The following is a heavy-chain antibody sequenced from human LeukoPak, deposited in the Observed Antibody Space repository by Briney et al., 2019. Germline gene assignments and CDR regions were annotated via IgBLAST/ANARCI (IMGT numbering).Heavy chain of an antibody. CDR2: INTSGST. Sequence: SETLSLTCAAYGGTFSGYYRSWVRQPPGKGLEWVGAINTSGSTNYNPSLKSRVTISVDTSKNQFSLKLSSVNAADTAVYYCARVRIYGSGSDHFDYWGQGTLVTISS. D-gene: IGHD3-10*01. J-gene: IGHJ4*02. V-gene: IGHV4-34*01. CDR3: ARVRIYGSGSDHFDY. CDR1: GGTFSGYY.